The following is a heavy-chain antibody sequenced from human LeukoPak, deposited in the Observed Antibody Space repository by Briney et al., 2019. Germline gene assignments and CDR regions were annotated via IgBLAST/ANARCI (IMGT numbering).Heavy chain of an antibody. CDR1: ALRFSSFA. CDR3: AKDRSRIAAAGTENWFDP. CDR2: IHGSGETT. D-gene: IGHD6-13*01. J-gene: IGHJ5*02. Sequence: GGSLRLSCAASALRFSSFAMTWVRQVPGKGLEWVSGIHGSGETTYYADSVKGRFTISRDNSREMLYLQMNSLRAEDTAVYYCAKDRSRIAAAGTENWFDPWGQGTLVTVSS. V-gene: IGHV3-23*01.